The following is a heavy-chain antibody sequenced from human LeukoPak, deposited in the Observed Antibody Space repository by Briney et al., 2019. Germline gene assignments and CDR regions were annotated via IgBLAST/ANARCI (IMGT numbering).Heavy chain of an antibody. CDR2: IWYDGGNK. Sequence: GGSLRLSCAASGFTFSNYGMHWVRQTPGKGLEWVAVIWYDGGNKYYADSVKGRFTISRDNSKSTLYLQMNSLRAEDTAVYYCAKGFYMTTVTPGDCWGQGTLVTVSS. D-gene: IGHD4-17*01. CDR1: GFTFSNYG. J-gene: IGHJ4*02. V-gene: IGHV3-33*06. CDR3: AKGFYMTTVTPGDC.